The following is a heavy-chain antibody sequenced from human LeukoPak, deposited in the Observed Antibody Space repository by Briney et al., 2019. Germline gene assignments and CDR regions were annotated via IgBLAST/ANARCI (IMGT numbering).Heavy chain of an antibody. Sequence: SSTLSLTCVGLGGSITTTNWGSWVGQFPGQGLQGIGEVSLEGVRNYNPSLTSRVTISLDSAKNLLSLNLNSVTAAHTAVYYCSRENGAFYPFGYWGQGILVTV. V-gene: IGHV4-4*02. D-gene: IGHD3-3*01. CDR3: SRENGAFYPFGY. CDR2: VSLEGVR. J-gene: IGHJ4*02. CDR1: GGSITTTNW.